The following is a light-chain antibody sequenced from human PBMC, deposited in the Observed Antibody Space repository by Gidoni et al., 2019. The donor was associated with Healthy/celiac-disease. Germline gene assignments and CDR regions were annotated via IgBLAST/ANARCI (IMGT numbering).Light chain of an antibody. CDR3: QQYYSYPPT. Sequence: AIRMTQSPSSFSASTGDRVTITCRASQGISSYLAWYQQKPGKAPKLLIYAASTLQSGVPSRFGGSGSGTDFTLTISCLQSEDFATYYCQQYYSYPPTFXQXTKVEIK. J-gene: IGKJ1*01. V-gene: IGKV1-8*01. CDR1: QGISSY. CDR2: AAS.